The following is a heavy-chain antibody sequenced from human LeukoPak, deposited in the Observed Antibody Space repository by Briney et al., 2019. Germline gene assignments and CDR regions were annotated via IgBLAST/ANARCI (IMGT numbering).Heavy chain of an antibody. CDR3: ARNYYDILTGVRN. CDR1: GFTVCSNY. Sequence: GGSLRLSCAASGFTVCSNYMSWVRQAPGKGLEWVSVISSGGSTYYADSVKGRFTISRDNSKNTLYLQMNSLRAEDTAVYYCARNYYDILTGVRNWGQGTLVTVSS. J-gene: IGHJ4*02. V-gene: IGHV3-53*01. D-gene: IGHD3-9*01. CDR2: ISSGGST.